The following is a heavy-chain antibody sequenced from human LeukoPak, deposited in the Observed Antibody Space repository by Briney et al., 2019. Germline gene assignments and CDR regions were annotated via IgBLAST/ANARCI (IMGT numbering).Heavy chain of an antibody. CDR3: TTDSVYCTNGVCYTDKPFDY. Sequence: GGSLRLSCAASGFTFSNAWMSWVRQAPGKGLEWVGRIKSKTDGGTTDYAAPVKGRFTISRDDSKNTLYLQMNSLKTEDTAVYFCTTDSVYCTNGVCYTDKPFDYWGQGTLVTVSS. J-gene: IGHJ4*02. CDR2: IKSKTDGGTT. D-gene: IGHD2-8*01. V-gene: IGHV3-15*01. CDR1: GFTFSNAW.